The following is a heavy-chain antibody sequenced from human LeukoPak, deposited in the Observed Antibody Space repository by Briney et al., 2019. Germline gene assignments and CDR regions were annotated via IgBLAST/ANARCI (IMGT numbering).Heavy chain of an antibody. CDR3: AKRGAVMTAPPFFDY. CDR1: GFTFSSYD. V-gene: IGHV3-23*01. D-gene: IGHD6-6*01. J-gene: IGHJ4*02. Sequence: GGSLRLSCAASGFTFSSYDMSWVRQTPGKGLEWVSSISYDAANTYYTGSVKGRFTISRDNSKNTVFLQMNSLRAEDTAVYYCAKRGAVMTAPPFFDYWGQGTLVTVSS. CDR2: ISYDAANT.